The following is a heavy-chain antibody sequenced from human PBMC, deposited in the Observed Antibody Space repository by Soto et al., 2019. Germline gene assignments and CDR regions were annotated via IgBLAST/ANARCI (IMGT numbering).Heavy chain of an antibody. CDR2: IYHSGST. Sequence: SETLSLTCAVSGGSISSGGYSWSWILQPPGKGLEWIGYIYHSGSTYYNPSLKSRVTISVDRSKNQFSLKLSSVTAADTAVYYCARVPDRWGQGTLVTVSS. V-gene: IGHV4-30-2*01. CDR3: ARVPDR. D-gene: IGHD2-2*01. J-gene: IGHJ5*02. CDR1: GGSISSGGYS.